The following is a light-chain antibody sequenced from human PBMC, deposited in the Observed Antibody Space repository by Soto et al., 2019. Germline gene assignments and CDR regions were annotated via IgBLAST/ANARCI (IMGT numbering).Light chain of an antibody. J-gene: IGKJ4*01. V-gene: IGKV1-12*01. CDR2: SAS. CDR1: QPISSW. CDR3: QQASSFPLT. Sequence: IQMTQSPSSVSASVGDRVTITCRASQPISSWLAWYQQKPGQPPNLLIYSASTLLSGVPSRFSGSESGTLFTLTITNLQPEDFATYYCQQASSFPLTFGGGTKVEV.